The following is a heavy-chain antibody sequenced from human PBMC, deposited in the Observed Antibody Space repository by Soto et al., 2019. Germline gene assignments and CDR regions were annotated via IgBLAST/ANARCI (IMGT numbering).Heavy chain of an antibody. CDR1: GYTFTSYG. CDR3: ARSAIFGVVNAYYFDY. D-gene: IGHD3-3*01. V-gene: IGHV1-18*04. CDR2: ISAYNGNT. Sequence: ASVKVSCKASGYTFTSYGISWVRQAPGQGLEWMGWISAYNGNTNYAQKLQGRVTMTTDTSTSTAYMGLRSLRSDDTAVYYCARSAIFGVVNAYYFDYWGQGTLVTVSS. J-gene: IGHJ4*02.